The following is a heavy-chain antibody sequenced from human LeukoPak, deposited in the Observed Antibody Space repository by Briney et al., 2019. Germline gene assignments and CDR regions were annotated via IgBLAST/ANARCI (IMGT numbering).Heavy chain of an antibody. CDR3: AKGLSYGDFVLGDY. Sequence: PGGSLRLSCAASGFTFSSYAMSWVRQAPGKGLEWVSAISGSGGSTYYADSVKGRFTISRDNSKNTLYLQMNSLRAEDTAVYYCAKGLSYGDFVLGDYWGQGTLVTVSS. CDR2: ISGSGGST. J-gene: IGHJ4*02. V-gene: IGHV3-23*01. CDR1: GFTFSSYA. D-gene: IGHD4-17*01.